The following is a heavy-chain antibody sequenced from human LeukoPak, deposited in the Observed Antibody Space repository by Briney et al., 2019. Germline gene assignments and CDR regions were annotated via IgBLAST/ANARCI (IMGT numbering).Heavy chain of an antibody. CDR2: IYYSGST. CDR3: ARDSSQGYSYGIEYYGMDV. Sequence: PSETLSLTCTVSGGSISSGDYYWSWIRQPPGKGLEWIGYIYYSGSTYYNPSLKSRVTISVDTSKNQFSLKLSSVTAADTAVYYCARDSSQGYSYGIEYYGMDVWGQGTRSPSP. J-gene: IGHJ6*02. D-gene: IGHD5-18*01. V-gene: IGHV4-30-4*01. CDR1: GGSISSGDYY.